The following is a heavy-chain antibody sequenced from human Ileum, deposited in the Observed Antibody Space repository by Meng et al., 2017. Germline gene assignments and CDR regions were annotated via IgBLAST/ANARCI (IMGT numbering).Heavy chain of an antibody. CDR3: VRLGGSSPVDY. J-gene: IGHJ4*02. Sequence: HLVGAGGGLGQPGEPPRLSCAGSGFAFSILWMHWVRQAPGKGLVWVSRIDTDGIGTTYADSVKGRFTISRDNAKNTLYLQMNSLRDEDTAVYYCVRLGGSSPVDYWGQGILVTVSS. CDR2: IDTDGIGT. D-gene: IGHD6-6*01. V-gene: IGHV3-74*01. CDR1: GFAFSILW.